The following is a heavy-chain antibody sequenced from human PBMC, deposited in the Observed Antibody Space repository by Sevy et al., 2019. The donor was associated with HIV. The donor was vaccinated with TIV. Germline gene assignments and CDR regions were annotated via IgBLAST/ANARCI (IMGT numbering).Heavy chain of an antibody. Sequence: GGSLRLSCAASGFTIRTYNMNWVRQAPGKGLEWVSSISSSSTYIYYADSVKGRFTISRDNAKNSLYLQMSSLRAEDTAVYYCARDLVIPATTAYFYYGMDVWGQGTTVTVSS. D-gene: IGHD2-15*01. CDR1: GFTIRTYN. CDR2: ISSSSTYI. CDR3: ARDLVIPATTAYFYYGMDV. V-gene: IGHV3-21*01. J-gene: IGHJ6*02.